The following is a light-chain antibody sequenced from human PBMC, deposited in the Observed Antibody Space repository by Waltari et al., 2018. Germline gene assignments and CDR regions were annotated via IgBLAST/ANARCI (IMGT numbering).Light chain of an antibody. CDR3: QHRHNWPLA. CDR1: QRFSSN. V-gene: IGKV3-11*01. CDR2: DAS. J-gene: IGKJ4*01. Sequence: EIVLTQYPATLFLSPGERATLSCRASQRFSSNLAGYQQKPGQAPRLLDYDASNRATGVPARFSGSGSGTDFTLIISSLEPEDFAVYYCQHRHNWPLAFGGGTKVEIK.